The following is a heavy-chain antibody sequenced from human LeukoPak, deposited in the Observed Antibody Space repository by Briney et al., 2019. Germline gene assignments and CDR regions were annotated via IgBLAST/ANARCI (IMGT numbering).Heavy chain of an antibody. Sequence: GGSLRLSCVASGFTVNRNVMSWVRQAPGKGLEWVSLIYSDDRAFYADSVRGRFTISRNKSKNTLFLQMSSLKPEDTAIYYCARDLAGFEEPRYYYYMDVWGKGTTVTVSS. D-gene: IGHD1-14*01. CDR2: IYSDDRA. CDR1: GFTVNRNV. CDR3: ARDLAGFEEPRYYYYMDV. V-gene: IGHV3-66*02. J-gene: IGHJ6*03.